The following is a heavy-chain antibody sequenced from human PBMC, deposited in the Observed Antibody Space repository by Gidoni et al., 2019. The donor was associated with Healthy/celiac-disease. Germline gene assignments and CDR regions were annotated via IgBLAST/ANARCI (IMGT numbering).Heavy chain of an antibody. V-gene: IGHV3-30*18. D-gene: IGHD1-26*01. CDR3: AKLIVGATSDY. Sequence: QVQLVESGGGVVQPGRSLRLSCAASGCTFSSYGLPWGRQAPGKGLEWVAVISYDGSNKYYADSVKGRFTISSDNSKNTLYLQMNSLRAEDTAVYYCAKLIVGATSDYWGQGTLVTVSS. CDR2: ISYDGSNK. J-gene: IGHJ4*02. CDR1: GCTFSSYG.